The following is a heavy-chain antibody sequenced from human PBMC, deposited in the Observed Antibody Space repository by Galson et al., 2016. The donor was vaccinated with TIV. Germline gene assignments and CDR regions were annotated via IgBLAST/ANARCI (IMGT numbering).Heavy chain of an antibody. J-gene: IGHJ3*01. CDR1: GFTLPNYG. V-gene: IGHV3-33*01. D-gene: IGHD1-26*01. CDR3: ARTGANTLYSGGYGDDDGFDF. Sequence: SLRLSCATSGFTLPNYGMTWVRQAPGKGLEWAAVIWYDGTNTHYADSVKGRFTISKDNSENTLNLQMNTLRAEDTAVYYCARTGANTLYSGGYGDDDGFDFWGQGTMVTVSS. CDR2: IWYDGTNT.